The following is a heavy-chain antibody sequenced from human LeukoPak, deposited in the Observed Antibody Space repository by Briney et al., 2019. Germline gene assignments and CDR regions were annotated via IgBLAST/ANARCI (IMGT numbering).Heavy chain of an antibody. V-gene: IGHV3-7*01. CDR1: GFTFSTYW. CDR2: IKQDGSEK. Sequence: GGSLRLSCAASGFTFSTYWMSWVRQAPGKGLEWVANIKQDGSEKYYVDSVKGRFTISRDNAKNSLYLQMNSLGAEDTVVYYCASPGYNSVWSLDYWGQGALVTVSS. J-gene: IGHJ4*02. CDR3: ASPGYNSVWSLDY. D-gene: IGHD6-19*01.